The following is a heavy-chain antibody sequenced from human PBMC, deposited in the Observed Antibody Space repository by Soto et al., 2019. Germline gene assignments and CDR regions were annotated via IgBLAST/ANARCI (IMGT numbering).Heavy chain of an antibody. Sequence: QLQLQESGPGLAKPSETLSLICTVSGGSISSGSYYWGWIRQPPGKGLEWIGNIYHSGSTTYNSSPKGRVTISVAASKNQFSLKLSSVTAADTALYYCARLTVSRGFAYWGQGTLVSVSS. CDR2: IYHSGST. D-gene: IGHD4-17*01. V-gene: IGHV4-39*01. J-gene: IGHJ4*02. CDR1: GGSISSGSYY. CDR3: ARLTVSRGFAY.